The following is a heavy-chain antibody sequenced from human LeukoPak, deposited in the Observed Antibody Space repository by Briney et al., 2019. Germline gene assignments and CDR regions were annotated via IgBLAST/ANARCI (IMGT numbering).Heavy chain of an antibody. J-gene: IGHJ5*02. Sequence: SETLSLTCTVFGGSISSYFWSWNRQPPGKGLEWIGYIYYSGSTNYNPSLKSRVTISVDTSKNQFSLKLSSVTAADTAVYYCARDRAAAGHWFDPWGQGTRVTVSS. V-gene: IGHV4-59*01. CDR3: ARDRAAAGHWFDP. CDR2: IYYSGST. D-gene: IGHD6-13*01. CDR1: GGSISSYF.